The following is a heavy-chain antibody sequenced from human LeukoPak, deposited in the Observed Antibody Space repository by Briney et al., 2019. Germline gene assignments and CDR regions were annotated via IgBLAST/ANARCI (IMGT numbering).Heavy chain of an antibody. CDR2: INWNGGST. V-gene: IGHV3-20*04. J-gene: IGHJ4*02. CDR3: ARGTLKAAATDFDY. Sequence: GGSLRLSCAASGFTFDDYGMSWARQAPGKGLEWVSGINWNGGSTVYADSVKGRFTISRDNAKNSLYLQMNSLRAEDTALYYCARGTLKAAATDFDYWGQGTLVTVSS. CDR1: GFTFDDYG. D-gene: IGHD6-13*01.